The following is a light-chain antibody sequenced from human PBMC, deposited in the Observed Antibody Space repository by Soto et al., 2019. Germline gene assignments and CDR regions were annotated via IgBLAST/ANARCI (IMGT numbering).Light chain of an antibody. Sequence: EIVLTQSPATLSLSPGERATLYCRASQSVSSYLAWYQQKPGQAPRLLIYDASNRATGIPARFSGSGSGTDFTLTISSLEPEDSAVYYCHQYDHWPQTFGQGTKV. V-gene: IGKV3-11*01. J-gene: IGKJ1*01. CDR1: QSVSSY. CDR3: HQYDHWPQT. CDR2: DAS.